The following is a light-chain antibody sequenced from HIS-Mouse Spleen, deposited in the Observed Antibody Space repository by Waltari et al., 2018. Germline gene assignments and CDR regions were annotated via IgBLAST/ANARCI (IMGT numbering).Light chain of an antibody. CDR3: QQYNNWWT. Sequence: IVMTQSPATLSVSPGERATLSCRASQRVSSNLAWYQQKPGQAPRLLIYGASTRATGIPARFSGSGSGTEFTLTISSMQSEDFAVYYCQQYNNWWTFGQGTKVEIK. V-gene: IGKV3-15*01. J-gene: IGKJ1*01. CDR2: GAS. CDR1: QRVSSN.